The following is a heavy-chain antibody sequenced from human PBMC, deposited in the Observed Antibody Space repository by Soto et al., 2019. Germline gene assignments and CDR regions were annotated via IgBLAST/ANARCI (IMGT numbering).Heavy chain of an antibody. D-gene: IGHD1-26*01. CDR3: TTDRAWTSGSYFDY. CDR2: IKSKTDGGTT. V-gene: IGHV3-15*01. CDR1: GFTFSNAW. J-gene: IGHJ4*02. Sequence: GGSLRLSCAASGFTFSNAWMSWVRQAPGKGLEWVGRIKSKTDGGTTDYAAPVKGRFTISRDDSKNTLYLQMNSLKTEDTAVYYCTTDRAWTSGSYFDYWGQGTLVTVSS.